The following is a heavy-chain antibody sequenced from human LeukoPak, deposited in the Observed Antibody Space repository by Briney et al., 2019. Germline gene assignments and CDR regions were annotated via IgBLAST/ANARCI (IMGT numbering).Heavy chain of an antibody. D-gene: IGHD2/OR15-2a*01. J-gene: IGHJ6*02. V-gene: IGHV3-74*03. CDR1: ESTFSKFW. Sequence: GGSLRLSCAASESTFSKFWMHWVRQAPGKGLVWVSGINRDGSTTTYADSVKGRFTVSRDNAKNTLYLQMNSLRAEDTAVYYCARGNYYGVDVWGQGTTVTVSS. CDR2: INRDGSTT. CDR3: ARGNYYGVDV.